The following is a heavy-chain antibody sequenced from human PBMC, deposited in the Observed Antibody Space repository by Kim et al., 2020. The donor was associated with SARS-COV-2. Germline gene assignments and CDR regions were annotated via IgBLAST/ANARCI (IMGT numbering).Heavy chain of an antibody. CDR2: ISSSSSYI. CDR1: GFTFSSYS. D-gene: IGHD1-26*01. Sequence: GGSPRLSCAASGFTFSSYSMNWVRQAPGKGLEWVSSISSSSSYIYYADSVKGRFTISRDNAKNSLYLQMNSLRAEDTAVYYCAREAGELRKPGGRYFDLWGRGTLVTVSS. V-gene: IGHV3-21*01. CDR3: AREAGELRKPGGRYFDL. J-gene: IGHJ2*01.